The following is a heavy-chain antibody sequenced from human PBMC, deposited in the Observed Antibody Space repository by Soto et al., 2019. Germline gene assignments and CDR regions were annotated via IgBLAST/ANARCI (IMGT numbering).Heavy chain of an antibody. CDR3: ARDPNVGLTYHYYGMDV. Sequence: GGSLRLSCAASGFTFSSYWMSWVRQAPGKGLEWVANIKQDGSEKYYVDSVKGRFTISRGNAKNSLYLQMNSLRSEDTAVYYCARDPNVGLTYHYYGMDVWGQGTTVTVSS. J-gene: IGHJ6*02. CDR2: IKQDGSEK. V-gene: IGHV3-7*03. CDR1: GFTFSSYW.